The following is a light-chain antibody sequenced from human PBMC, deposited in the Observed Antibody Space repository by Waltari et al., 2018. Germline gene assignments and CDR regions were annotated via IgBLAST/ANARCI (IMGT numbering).Light chain of an antibody. V-gene: IGKV4-1*01. J-gene: IGKJ4*01. CDR2: WGS. CDR1: QSVFYSSTKKNH. Sequence: DNVCSQSPAPLAGSLGGRATITGKSSQSVFYSSTKKNHLAWYQQKPGQPPQLLIYWGSTREIGVPDRFTGSGSGTDFTLTISSLQAEDVAVYYCQQYYSNPLTLGGGTTVEIK. CDR3: QQYYSNPLT.